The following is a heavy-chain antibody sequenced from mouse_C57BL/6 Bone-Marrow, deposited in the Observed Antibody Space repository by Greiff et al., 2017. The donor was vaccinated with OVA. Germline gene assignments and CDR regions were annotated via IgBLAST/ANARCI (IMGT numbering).Heavy chain of an antibody. V-gene: IGHV5-4*01. Sequence: EVQLQESGGGLVKPGGSLKLSCAASGFTFSSYAMSWVRQTPEKRLEWVATISDGGSYTYYPDNVKGRFTISRDNAKNNLYLQMSHLKSEDTAMYYCARDPIYYDYDRGYAMDYWGQGTSVTVSS. CDR2: ISDGGSYT. CDR1: GFTFSSYA. CDR3: ARDPIYYDYDRGYAMDY. D-gene: IGHD2-4*01. J-gene: IGHJ4*01.